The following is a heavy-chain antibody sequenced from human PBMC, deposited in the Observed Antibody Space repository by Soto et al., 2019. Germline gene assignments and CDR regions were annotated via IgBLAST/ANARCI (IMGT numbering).Heavy chain of an antibody. J-gene: IGHJ4*02. Sequence: QVQLVQSGAEVKNPGSSVKVSCKASGGTFSSYAISWVRQAPGQGLEWMGGIIPIYGTANYAQKFQGRVTSTGDKSTSTAFMELSSLRSEDKSVYYCASTYSNYFDYWGQGALVTVSS. CDR3: ASTYSNYFDY. V-gene: IGHV1-69*06. CDR1: GGTFSSYA. D-gene: IGHD4-4*01. CDR2: IIPIYGTA.